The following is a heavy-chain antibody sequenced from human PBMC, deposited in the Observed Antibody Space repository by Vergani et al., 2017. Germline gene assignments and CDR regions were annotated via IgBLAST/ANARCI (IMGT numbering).Heavy chain of an antibody. CDR2: ISSSSSYI. J-gene: IGHJ4*02. D-gene: IGHD2-21*02. CDR1: GFTFSSYS. CDR3: ARVSAYCGGDCSRDY. V-gene: IGHV3-21*01. Sequence: EVQLVESGGGLVKPGGSLRLSCAASGFTFSSYSMNWVRQAPGKGLEWVSSISSSSSYIYYADSVKGRFTISRDNAKNSLYLQMNSLRAEDTAVYYCARVSAYCGGDCSRDYWGQGTLVTVSS.